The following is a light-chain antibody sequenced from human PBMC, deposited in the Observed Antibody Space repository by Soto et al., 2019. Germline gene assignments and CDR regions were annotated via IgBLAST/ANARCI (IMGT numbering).Light chain of an antibody. J-gene: IGKJ1*01. V-gene: IGKV3-20*01. CDR1: QSVSSSY. Sequence: EIVLTHSPGTLSLSPCERAALSFSASQSVSSSYLAWYQQKPGQAPRLLIFDASSRATGISDRFSGSGSGTDFTLTISRLEPEDFAVYYCQQYGRSPWTFGQGTKVDIK. CDR2: DAS. CDR3: QQYGRSPWT.